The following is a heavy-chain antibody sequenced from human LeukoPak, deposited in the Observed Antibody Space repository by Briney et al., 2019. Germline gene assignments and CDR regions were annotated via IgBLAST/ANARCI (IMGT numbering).Heavy chain of an antibody. J-gene: IGHJ2*01. V-gene: IGHV4-39*01. D-gene: IGHD3-22*01. CDR3: ARQRATYYYDSSGPSWYFDL. CDR1: GGSISISSYY. Sequence: SETLSLTCTVSGGSISISSYYCGWIRQPPGKGLEWIGSIYYSGSTYYNPSLKSRVTISVDTSKNQFSLKLSSVTAADTAVYYCARQRATYYYDSSGPSWYFDLWGRGTLVTVSS. CDR2: IYYSGST.